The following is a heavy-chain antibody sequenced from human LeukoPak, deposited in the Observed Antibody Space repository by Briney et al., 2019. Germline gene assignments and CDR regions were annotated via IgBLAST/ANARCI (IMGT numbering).Heavy chain of an antibody. J-gene: IGHJ4*02. V-gene: IGHV4-61*01. D-gene: IGHD6-19*01. Sequence: SETLSLTCTVSGGSVSSGSYYWSWIRQPPGKGLEWIGYIYYSGSTNYNPSLKSRVTISVDTSKNQFSLKLSSVTAADTAVYCCASSAVAGDDYWGQGTLVTVPS. CDR3: ASSAVAGDDY. CDR1: GGSVSSGSYY. CDR2: IYYSGST.